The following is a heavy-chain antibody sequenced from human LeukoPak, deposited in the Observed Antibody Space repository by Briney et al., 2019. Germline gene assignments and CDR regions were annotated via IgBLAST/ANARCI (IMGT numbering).Heavy chain of an antibody. CDR3: ARDGSVTFGGVIVMRSGYFDY. D-gene: IGHD3-16*02. CDR2: INHSGST. V-gene: IGHV4-34*01. Sequence: SETLSLTCAVSGGSFNTYYWSWIRQPPGKGLEWIGEINHSGSTNYNPSLKSRVTISVDTSKKQFSLRLTSVTAADTAVYYCARDGSVTFGGVIVMRSGYFDYWGQGTLVTVSS. CDR1: GGSFNTYY. J-gene: IGHJ4*02.